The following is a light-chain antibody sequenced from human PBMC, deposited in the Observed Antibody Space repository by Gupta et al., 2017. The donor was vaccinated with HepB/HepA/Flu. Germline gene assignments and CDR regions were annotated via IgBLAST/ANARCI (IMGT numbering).Light chain of an antibody. CDR2: SAS. CDR3: QQYGTSPRIT. V-gene: IGKV3-20*01. Sequence: EFVLPQSPGTLSLSPGERATLFCRASQTIRSDYLAWYQQKPGQAPRLLITSASISATGIPDRFTGSGSGTDFTLTISSLEPEDFAVYYCQQYGTSPRITFGQGTRVEIK. J-gene: IGKJ5*01. CDR1: QTIRSDY.